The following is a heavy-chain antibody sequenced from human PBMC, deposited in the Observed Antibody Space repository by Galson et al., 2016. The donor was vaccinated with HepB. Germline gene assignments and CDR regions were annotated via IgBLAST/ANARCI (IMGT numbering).Heavy chain of an antibody. CDR3: AKDRRNSGWYSNDAFHL. V-gene: IGHV3-23*01. CDR2: MTGSGDAT. CDR1: GFNLNDYA. Sequence: SLRLSCAASGFNLNDYAMSWVRQAPGKGLEWVSAMTGSGDATYYADSVRGRFVVSRDNSKHTPYLQMNSLKADDTAVYYCAKDRRNSGWYSNDAFHLWGQGTMVTVSS. D-gene: IGHD6-19*01. J-gene: IGHJ3*01.